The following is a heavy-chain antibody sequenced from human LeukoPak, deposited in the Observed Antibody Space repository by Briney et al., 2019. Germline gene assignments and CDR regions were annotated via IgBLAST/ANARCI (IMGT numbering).Heavy chain of an antibody. CDR3: GKEGGA. V-gene: IGHV3-23*01. CDR2: IGGRGGST. CDR1: GFTFDDYA. Sequence: GGSLRLSCAASGFTFDDYAMHWVRQAPGKGPEWVSAIGGRGGSTYYADSVGGRFTISRDNSEGMVYLQMNSLKVEDTATYHCGKEGGAWGQGTKVTVSS. J-gene: IGHJ5*02. D-gene: IGHD3-16*01.